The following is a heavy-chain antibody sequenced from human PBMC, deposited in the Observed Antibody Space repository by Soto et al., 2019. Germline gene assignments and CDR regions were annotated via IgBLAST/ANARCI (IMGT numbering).Heavy chain of an antibody. CDR2: IYHSGST. CDR1: GGSISSSNG. V-gene: IGHV4-4*02. D-gene: IGHD3-22*01. CDR3: ARVRYYDSSGYYGDFDY. Sequence: PSETLSLTYAVSGGSISSSNGWSWVRQPPGKGLEWIGEIYHSGSTNYNPSLKGRVTISVDKSKNQFSLKLSSVTAADTAVYYCARVRYYDSSGYYGDFDYWGQGTLVTVSS. J-gene: IGHJ4*02.